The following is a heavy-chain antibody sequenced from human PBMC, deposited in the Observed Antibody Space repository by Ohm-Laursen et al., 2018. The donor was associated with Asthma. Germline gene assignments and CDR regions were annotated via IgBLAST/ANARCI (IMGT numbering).Heavy chain of an antibody. CDR2: IYYSGST. CDR1: GGSISSSSYY. Sequence: SDTLSLTCTVSGGSISSSSYYWGWIRQPPGKGLEWIGSIYYSGSTYYNPSLKSRVTISVDTSKNQFSLKLSSVTAADTAVYYCARYGELADFDYWGQGTLVTVSS. D-gene: IGHD1-1*01. J-gene: IGHJ4*02. CDR3: ARYGELADFDY. V-gene: IGHV4-39*07.